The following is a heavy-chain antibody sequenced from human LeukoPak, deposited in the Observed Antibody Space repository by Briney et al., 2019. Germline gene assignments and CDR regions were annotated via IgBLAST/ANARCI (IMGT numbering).Heavy chain of an antibody. CDR3: ARGSPGGHNYL. D-gene: IGHD5-24*01. Sequence: SETLSLTCAVYGGSFSGYYWSWIRQPPGKGLEWIGEINHSGSTNYNPSLKSRVTISVDTSKNQFSLKLSSVTAADTAVYYCARGSPGGHNYLWGQGTLVTVSS. J-gene: IGHJ4*02. V-gene: IGHV4-34*01. CDR1: GGSFSGYY. CDR2: INHSGST.